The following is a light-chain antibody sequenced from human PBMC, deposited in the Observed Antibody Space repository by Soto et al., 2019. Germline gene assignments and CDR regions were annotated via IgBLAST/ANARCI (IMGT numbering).Light chain of an antibody. Sequence: EIVLTQSPAPLSLSPGERATLSCRASQSVSSYLAWYQQKPGQAPRLLIYDASNRATGIPARFSGSGSGTDFTLTISSLDPEDFAVYYCQQRSNWPWFGQGTKVDIK. CDR3: QQRSNWPW. CDR1: QSVSSY. V-gene: IGKV3-11*01. J-gene: IGKJ1*01. CDR2: DAS.